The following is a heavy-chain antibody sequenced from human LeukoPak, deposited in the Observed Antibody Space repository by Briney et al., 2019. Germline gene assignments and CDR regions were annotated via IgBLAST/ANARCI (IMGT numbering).Heavy chain of an antibody. CDR1: GFTFSDYY. V-gene: IGHV3-11*04. J-gene: IGHJ3*02. D-gene: IGHD6-19*01. Sequence: GGSLRLSCAASGFTFSDYYMSWIRQAPGKGLEWVSYISSSGSTIYYADSVKGRFTISRDNAKNSLYLQMNSLRAEDTAVYYCARDHRAVAGTVYDAFDIWGQGTMVTVSS. CDR3: ARDHRAVAGTVYDAFDI. CDR2: ISSSGSTI.